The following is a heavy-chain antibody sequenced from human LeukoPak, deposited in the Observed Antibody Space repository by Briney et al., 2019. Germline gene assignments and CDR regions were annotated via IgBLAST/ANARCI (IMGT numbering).Heavy chain of an antibody. CDR3: ARMYYDFWSGIRGDYYYYMDV. D-gene: IGHD3-3*01. Sequence: PGGSLRLSCAASGLTFSSYAIHWVRQAPGKGLEYVSAISSNGGSTYYANSVKGRFTISRDNSKNTLYLQMGSLRAEDMAVYYCARMYYDFWSGIRGDYYYYMDVWGKGTTVTVSS. CDR2: ISSNGGST. V-gene: IGHV3-64*01. J-gene: IGHJ6*03. CDR1: GLTFSSYA.